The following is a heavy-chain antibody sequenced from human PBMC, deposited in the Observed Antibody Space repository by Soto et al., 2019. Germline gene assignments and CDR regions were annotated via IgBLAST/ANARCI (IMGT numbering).Heavy chain of an antibody. CDR3: ARGGSSGWFFLDY. D-gene: IGHD6-19*01. CDR2: ITVGSSHI. Sequence: GGSLRLSCTGSGFPFSAYNINWVRQAPGKGLEWVSSITVGSSHIYQPNSMKGRFTISRDDAKNSVYLQIDSLRDEDTALYYCARGGSSGWFFLDYWGQGALVTVSS. J-gene: IGHJ4*02. CDR1: GFPFSAYN. V-gene: IGHV3-21*01.